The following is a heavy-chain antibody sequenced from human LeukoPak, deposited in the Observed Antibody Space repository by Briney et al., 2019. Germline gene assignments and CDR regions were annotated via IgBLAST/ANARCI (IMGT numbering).Heavy chain of an antibody. CDR1: GGIFSSYA. CDR2: IIPIFGTA. CDR3: ASPYRTYYYGSGSFDY. D-gene: IGHD3-10*01. Sequence: ASVKVSCKASGGIFSSYAISWVRQAPGQGLEWMGGIIPIFGTANYAQKFQGRVTITADKSTSTAYMELSSLRSEDTAVYYCASPYRTYYYGSGSFDYWGQGTLVTVSS. V-gene: IGHV1-69*06. J-gene: IGHJ4*02.